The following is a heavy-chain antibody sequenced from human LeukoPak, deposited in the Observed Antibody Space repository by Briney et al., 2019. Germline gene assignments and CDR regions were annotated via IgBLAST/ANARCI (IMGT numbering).Heavy chain of an antibody. CDR1: GGTFSSYA. Sequence: SVKVSCKASGGTFSSYAISWVRQAPGQGLEWIGGIIPIFGTANYAQKFQGRVTITADESTSTAYMELSSLRSEDTAVYYCANLLGSSSWIDYWGQGTLVTVSS. CDR3: ANLLGSSSWIDY. J-gene: IGHJ4*02. CDR2: IIPIFGTA. D-gene: IGHD6-13*01. V-gene: IGHV1-69*01.